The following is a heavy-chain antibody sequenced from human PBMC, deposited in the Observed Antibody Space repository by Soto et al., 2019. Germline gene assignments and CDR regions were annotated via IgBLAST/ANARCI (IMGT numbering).Heavy chain of an antibody. Sequence: ASVMDSCKASGYTFIDYYMHWVRQDPGQGLEWMGWINPNSGGTNYAKKFQGRVTMTRDTSISTAYMELSRLRSDDTAVYYCARKLELRGSYYYYYAMDIWGQGTTVTVSS. CDR3: ARKLELRGSYYYYYAMDI. CDR2: INPNSGGT. V-gene: IGHV1-2*02. D-gene: IGHD1-7*01. CDR1: GYTFIDYY. J-gene: IGHJ6*02.